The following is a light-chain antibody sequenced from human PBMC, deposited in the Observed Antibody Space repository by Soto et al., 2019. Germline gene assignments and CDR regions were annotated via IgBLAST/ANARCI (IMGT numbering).Light chain of an antibody. V-gene: IGLV2-23*02. CDR1: SSDVGGFNL. Sequence: QSVLTQPASGSGSPGQSITIFCTGTSSDVGGFNLVSWYQQHPGKDPKLIIYEATKRPSGVSNRFSGSKSGNTASMTISGLQAEDEADYFCCSYARSSTVVFGGGTKVTVL. CDR2: EAT. J-gene: IGLJ2*01. CDR3: CSYARSSTVV.